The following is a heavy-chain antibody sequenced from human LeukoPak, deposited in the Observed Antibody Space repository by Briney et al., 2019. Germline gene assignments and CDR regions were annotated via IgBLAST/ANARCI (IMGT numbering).Heavy chain of an antibody. CDR2: INPNSGGT. CDR3: ARAKAVAGNDY. V-gene: IGHV1-2*02. Sequence: ASVKVSCKASGYTFTGYYMHWVRQAPGQGLEWMGWINPNSGGTNYAQKFQGRVTMTRDTSISTAYMDLSSLRSDDTAVYYCARAKAVAGNDYWGQGTLVTVSS. D-gene: IGHD6-19*01. CDR1: GYTFTGYY. J-gene: IGHJ4*02.